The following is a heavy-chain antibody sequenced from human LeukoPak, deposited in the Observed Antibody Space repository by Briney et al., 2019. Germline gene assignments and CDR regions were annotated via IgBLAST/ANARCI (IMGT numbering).Heavy chain of an antibody. D-gene: IGHD6-13*01. CDR1: GGSISSYY. Sequence: PSETLSLTCTVSGGSISSYYWSWIRQPPGKGLEWIGYIYYSGSTNYNPSLKSRVTISVHTPKNQFTLKLSSVTAADTAVYYCARHGGYSSPYLHWGQGTLVTVSS. J-gene: IGHJ1*01. CDR3: ARHGGYSSPYLH. CDR2: IYYSGST. V-gene: IGHV4-59*01.